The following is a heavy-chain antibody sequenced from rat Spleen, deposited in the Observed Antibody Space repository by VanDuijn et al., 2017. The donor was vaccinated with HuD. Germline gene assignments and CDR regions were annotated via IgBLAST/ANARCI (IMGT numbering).Heavy chain of an antibody. J-gene: IGHJ2*01. CDR2: IKAKSYNYAT. D-gene: IGHD1-10*01. CDR1: GLTFSTAW. CDR3: LTTTFDY. V-gene: IGHV6-6*01. Sequence: EVQVLESGGGLVQPGNSLKLSCATSGLTFSTAWMYWYRQFPEKRLEWVARIKAKSYNYATDYTESVKGRFTISRDDSKSSIYLQMNNLKEEDTAIYYWLTTTFDYWGQGVMVTVSS.